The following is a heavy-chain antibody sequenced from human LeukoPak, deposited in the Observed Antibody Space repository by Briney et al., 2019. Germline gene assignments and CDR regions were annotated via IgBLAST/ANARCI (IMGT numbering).Heavy chain of an antibody. CDR2: ISSSSSTI. V-gene: IGHV3-48*01. CDR3: AKRGAEVGTTVAPGDY. D-gene: IGHD1-26*01. CDR1: GFTFSSYS. J-gene: IGHJ4*02. Sequence: GGSLRLSCAASGFTFSSYSMNWVRQAPGKGLEWVSSISSSSSTIYYADSVKGRFTISRDNAKNSLYLQLNSLRAEDTAVYYCAKRGAEVGTTVAPGDYWGQGTLLTVSS.